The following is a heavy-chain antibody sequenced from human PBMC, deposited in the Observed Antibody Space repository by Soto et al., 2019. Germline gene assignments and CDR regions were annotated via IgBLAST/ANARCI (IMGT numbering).Heavy chain of an antibody. CDR3: AKDRARIAAAATLRFYYFDY. CDR2: ISYDGSNK. J-gene: IGHJ4*02. Sequence: GSLRLSCAASGFTFSSYGMHWVRQAPGKGLEWVAVISYDGSNKYYADSVKGRFTISRDNSKNTLYLQMNSLRAEDTAVYYCAKDRARIAAAATLRFYYFDYWGQGTLVTVSS. V-gene: IGHV3-30*18. CDR1: GFTFSSYG. D-gene: IGHD6-13*01.